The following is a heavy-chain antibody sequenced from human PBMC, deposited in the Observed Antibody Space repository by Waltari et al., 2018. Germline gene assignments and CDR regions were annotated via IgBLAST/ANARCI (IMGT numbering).Heavy chain of an antibody. Sequence: QVQLQGWGAGLLRPSEPLSLTCAVSGGSFSGYYWSWIRQSPGKGLEWIGDVNHGGDTNYSPSLESRVTISVDMSKNQFSLKMRSVTAADTAIYYCARAPGYKGYFDYWGRGTLVTVSS. CDR2: VNHGGDT. J-gene: IGHJ4*02. V-gene: IGHV4-34*01. D-gene: IGHD5-12*01. CDR3: ARAPGYKGYFDY. CDR1: GGSFSGYY.